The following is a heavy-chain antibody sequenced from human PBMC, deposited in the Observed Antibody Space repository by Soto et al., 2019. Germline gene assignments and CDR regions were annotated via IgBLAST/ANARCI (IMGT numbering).Heavy chain of an antibody. CDR2: IFYSGRT. D-gene: IGHD3-10*01. Sequence: SETLSLTCIVSGGSITSSTYYWGWIRQPPGKGLEWIGSIFYSGRTCYNPSLKSRVTVSVDTSRSQFSLKLTSVTAADTAVYYCARHISPDYYGSGTYYDYWGQGTLVTVSS. CDR3: ARHISPDYYGSGTYYDY. CDR1: GGSITSSTYY. J-gene: IGHJ4*02. V-gene: IGHV4-39*01.